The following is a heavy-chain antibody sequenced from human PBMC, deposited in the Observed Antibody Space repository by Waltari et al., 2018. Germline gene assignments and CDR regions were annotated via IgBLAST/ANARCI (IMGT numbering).Heavy chain of an antibody. D-gene: IGHD6-6*01. CDR2: MNPNSGNT. CDR3: AIFGGVRQLANFDY. CDR1: GYTFTSYA. Sequence: QVQLVQSGAEVKKPGASVKVSCKASGYTFTSYAINWVRQATGQGLEWMGWMNPNSGNTGYAQKFQGRVTMTRNTSISTAYMELSSLRSEDTAAYYCAIFGGVRQLANFDYWGQGTLVTVSS. J-gene: IGHJ4*02. V-gene: IGHV1-8*01.